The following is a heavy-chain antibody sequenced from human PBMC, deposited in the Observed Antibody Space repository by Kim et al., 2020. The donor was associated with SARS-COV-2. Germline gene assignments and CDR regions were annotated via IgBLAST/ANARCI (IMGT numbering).Heavy chain of an antibody. Sequence: GGSLRLSCAASGFTFSSYAMHWVRQAPGKGLEWVAVISYDGSNKYYADSVKGRFTISRDNSKNTLYLLMNSLRAEDTAVYYCAREKRGAFDIWGQGTMVT. CDR1: GFTFSSYA. J-gene: IGHJ3*02. D-gene: IGHD3-16*01. CDR3: AREKRGAFDI. V-gene: IGHV3-30-3*01. CDR2: ISYDGSNK.